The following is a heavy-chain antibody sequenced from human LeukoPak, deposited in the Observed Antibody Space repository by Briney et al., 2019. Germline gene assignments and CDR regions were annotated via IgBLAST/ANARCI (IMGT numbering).Heavy chain of an antibody. CDR2: ISGYNGNT. CDR1: GYTFTSYG. CDR3: ARVGYCSGPICFPPAATGMLDS. D-gene: IGHD2-2*01. Sequence: GASVKVSCKAYGYTFTSYGISWVRRAPGQGLEWMGWISGYNGNTTYAQNLQGRVTMTTDTSTNTAYRELRSLRSDDTAVYFCARVGYCSGPICFPPAATGMLDSWGQGTLVTVSS. J-gene: IGHJ4*02. V-gene: IGHV1-18*01.